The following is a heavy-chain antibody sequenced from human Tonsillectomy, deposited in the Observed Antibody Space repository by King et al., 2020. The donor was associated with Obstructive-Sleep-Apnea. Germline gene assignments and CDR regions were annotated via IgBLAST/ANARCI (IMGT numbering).Heavy chain of an antibody. Sequence: VQLQESGPGLVKPSQTLSLTCTVSVDSISSGGLHWSWIRQHPGKSLEWIGNIHYSGNTHYNPSLKSRITISVDTSRNQCSLNLNSVTAADTAVYYCARDQGYSWYYFDYWGPGTLVTVSS. D-gene: IGHD6-13*01. CDR2: IHYSGNT. V-gene: IGHV4-31*03. CDR1: VDSISSGGLH. J-gene: IGHJ4*02. CDR3: ARDQGYSWYYFDY.